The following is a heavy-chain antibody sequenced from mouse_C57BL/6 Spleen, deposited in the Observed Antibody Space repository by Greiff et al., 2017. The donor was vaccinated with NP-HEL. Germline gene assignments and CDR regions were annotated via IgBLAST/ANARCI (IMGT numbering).Heavy chain of an antibody. V-gene: IGHV1-18*01. CDR1: GYTFTDYN. Sequence: EVQRVESGPELVKPGASVKIPCKASGYTFTDYNMDWVKQSHGKSLEWIGDINPNNGGTIYNQKFKGKATLTVDKSSSTAYMELRSLTSEDTAVYYCARGGLRNGYLAYWGQGTLVTVSA. CDR2: INPNNGGT. CDR3: ARGGLRNGYLAY. D-gene: IGHD2-4*01. J-gene: IGHJ3*01.